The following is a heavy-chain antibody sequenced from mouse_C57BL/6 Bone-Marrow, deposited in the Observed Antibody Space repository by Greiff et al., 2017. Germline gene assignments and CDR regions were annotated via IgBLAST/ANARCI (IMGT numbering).Heavy chain of an antibody. V-gene: IGHV14-4*01. Sequence: EVQLQQSGAELVRPGASVKLSCTASGFNIKDDYMHWVKQRPEQGLEWIGWIDPENGDTEYASKFQGKATITADTSSNTAYLQLSSLTSEDTAVYYCTTETTVVAPYYAMDYWGQGTSGTVSS. CDR2: IDPENGDT. J-gene: IGHJ4*01. D-gene: IGHD1-1*01. CDR1: GFNIKDDY. CDR3: TTETTVVAPYYAMDY.